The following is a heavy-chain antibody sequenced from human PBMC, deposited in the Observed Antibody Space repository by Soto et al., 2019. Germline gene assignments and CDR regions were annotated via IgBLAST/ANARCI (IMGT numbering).Heavy chain of an antibody. Sequence: GGSLRLSCAASGFTFDDFTMHWVRQAPGKGLEWVSLISWDGGTISYADSVKGRFTISRDNSKSSLYLQMNSLRTEDTALYYCAKEGGVAVTYSYFDYWGQGTLVTVSS. CDR1: GFTFDDFT. V-gene: IGHV3-43*01. D-gene: IGHD3-16*01. J-gene: IGHJ4*02. CDR3: AKEGGVAVTYSYFDY. CDR2: ISWDGGTI.